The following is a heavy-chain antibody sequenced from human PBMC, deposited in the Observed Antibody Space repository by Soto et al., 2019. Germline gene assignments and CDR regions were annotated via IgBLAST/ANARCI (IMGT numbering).Heavy chain of an antibody. J-gene: IGHJ4*02. D-gene: IGHD1-26*01. CDR2: ISSTADGT. Sequence: PGGSLRLSCAASGFTFGSYAMGWVRQAPGKGLEWVSTISSTADGTDYADSVKGRFTISRDNSKNTLYLQMNSLRAEDTAVYYCAQAISRERQIDYWGQGTLVTVSS. CDR1: GFTFGSYA. V-gene: IGHV3-23*01. CDR3: AQAISRERQIDY.